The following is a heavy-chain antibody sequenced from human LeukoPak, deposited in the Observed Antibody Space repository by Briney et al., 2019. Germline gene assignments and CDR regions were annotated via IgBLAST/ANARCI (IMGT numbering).Heavy chain of an antibody. CDR3: ARGNFGVVLYY. V-gene: IGHV3-21*01. CDR1: RFTFSSNS. CDR2: IRGDSTET. J-gene: IGHJ4*02. D-gene: IGHD3-3*01. Sequence: PGGSLRLSCAGYRFTFSSNSMMWDRQAQGKGRGWVSSIRGDSTETPHAASGVGRFTTARGNAKKSLYLQMNSLRAEDTAVYYCARGNFGVVLYYWGQGDLVTVSS.